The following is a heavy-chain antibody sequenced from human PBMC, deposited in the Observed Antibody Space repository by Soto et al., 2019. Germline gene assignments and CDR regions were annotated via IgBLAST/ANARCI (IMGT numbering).Heavy chain of an antibody. CDR2: ISSSSSTI. Sequence: EVQVVESGGGLVQPGGSLRLSCAASGFTFSSNSMNWVRQAPGKWLEWISYISSSSSTIYADSVKGRFTISRDNAKNSLYLQMNSVRDEDTAVYYCARVIWSGHLTSDLWGQGTLVTVSS. D-gene: IGHD3-3*01. CDR1: GFTFSSNS. V-gene: IGHV3-48*02. J-gene: IGHJ5*02. CDR3: ARVIWSGHLTSDL.